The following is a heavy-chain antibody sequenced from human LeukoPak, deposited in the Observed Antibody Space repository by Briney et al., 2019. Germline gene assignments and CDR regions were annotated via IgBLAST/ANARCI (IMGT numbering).Heavy chain of an antibody. CDR1: GGTFSSYA. J-gene: IGHJ3*02. D-gene: IGHD3-22*01. Sequence: ASVKVSCKASGGTFSSYAISWVRQAPGQGLEWMGGIIPIFGTANYAQKFQGRVTITTDESTSTAYMELSSLRSEDTAVYYCAGNYYDTLWDAFDIWGQGTMVTVSS. CDR3: AGNYYDTLWDAFDI. CDR2: IIPIFGTA. V-gene: IGHV1-69*05.